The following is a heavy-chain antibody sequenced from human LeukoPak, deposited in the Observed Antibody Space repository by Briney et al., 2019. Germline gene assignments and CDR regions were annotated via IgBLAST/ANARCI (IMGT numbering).Heavy chain of an antibody. CDR2: IYYSGST. D-gene: IGHD6-13*01. CDR1: GGSISSGSYY. J-gene: IGHJ4*02. CDR3: ARRLAGTEDY. V-gene: IGHV4-30-2*03. Sequence: SQTLSLTCTVSGGSISSGSYYWSWIRQPAGKGLEWIGSIYYSGSTYYNPSLKSRVTISVDTSKNQFSLKLSSVIAADTAVYYCARRLAGTEDYWGQGTLVTVSS.